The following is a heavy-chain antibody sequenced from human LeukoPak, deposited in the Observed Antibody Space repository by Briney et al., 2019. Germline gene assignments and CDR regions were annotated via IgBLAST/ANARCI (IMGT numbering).Heavy chain of an antibody. D-gene: IGHD6-13*01. CDR2: INHSGST. CDR1: GGSFSGYY. Sequence: PLETLSLTCAVYGGSFSGYYWSWIRQPPGKGLEWIGEINHSGSTNYNPSLKSRVTISVDTSKNQFSLKLSSVTAADTAVYYCARAGIAAARYFDYWGQGTLVTVSS. J-gene: IGHJ4*02. V-gene: IGHV4-34*01. CDR3: ARAGIAAARYFDY.